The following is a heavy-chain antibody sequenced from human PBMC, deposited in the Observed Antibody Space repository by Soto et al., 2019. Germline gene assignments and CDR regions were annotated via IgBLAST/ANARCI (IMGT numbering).Heavy chain of an antibody. Sequence: QVQLQESGPGLVKPSQTLSLTCTVSGASITSGVYYWNWIRHHPGKGLEWIGYIYHTGSTYYSPSLNSRAIISVDTSKNQFSLKLTSVTAADTAVYYCARGGAYHELVPETWGQGTLVTVSS. J-gene: IGHJ5*02. V-gene: IGHV4-31*03. CDR2: IYHTGST. CDR1: GASITSGVYY. CDR3: ARGGAYHELVPET. D-gene: IGHD3-16*02.